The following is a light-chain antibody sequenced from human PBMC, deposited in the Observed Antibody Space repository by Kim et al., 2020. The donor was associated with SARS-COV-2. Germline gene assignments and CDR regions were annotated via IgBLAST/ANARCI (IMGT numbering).Light chain of an antibody. V-gene: IGKV3-20*01. CDR3: QQYNRSPWT. CDR2: GAS. CDR1: QSVSSNY. J-gene: IGKJ1*01. Sequence: EIVLTQSPGTLSLSPGERAILSCRASQSVSSNYLAWYQQKPGQAPRLFIYGASNRATGIPDRFSGSGSGTDFTLTISRLEPEDFAVYYCQQYNRSPWTFGQGTKVDIK.